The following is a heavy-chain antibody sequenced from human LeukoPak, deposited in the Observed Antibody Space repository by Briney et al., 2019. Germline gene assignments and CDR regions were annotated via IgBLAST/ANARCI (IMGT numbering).Heavy chain of an antibody. V-gene: IGHV4-39*07. Sequence: SETLSLTCTVSGGSISSSSYYWGWIRQPPGKGLEWIGSIYYSGSTYYNPSLKSRVTISVDTSKNQFSLKLSSVTAADTAVYYCARDITVDHYWYFDLWGRGTLVTVSS. J-gene: IGHJ2*01. CDR2: IYYSGST. CDR3: ARDITVDHYWYFDL. D-gene: IGHD4-17*01. CDR1: GGSISSSSYY.